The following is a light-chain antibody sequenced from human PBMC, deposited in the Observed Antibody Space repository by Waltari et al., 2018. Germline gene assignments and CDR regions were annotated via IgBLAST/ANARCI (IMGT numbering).Light chain of an antibody. CDR2: EVS. V-gene: IGLV2-8*01. CDR3: SSYAGSNTDV. CDR1: SSDVGSDYNY. Sequence: QSALTQPPSASGSPGQSLTISCTGTSSDVGSDYNYVSWYQQHPGKAPKLIIHEVSKRPSGVPGRFSGSKAGNTASRTVSGLRAEDEADDYCSSYAGSNTDVFGTGTRVTV. J-gene: IGLJ1*01.